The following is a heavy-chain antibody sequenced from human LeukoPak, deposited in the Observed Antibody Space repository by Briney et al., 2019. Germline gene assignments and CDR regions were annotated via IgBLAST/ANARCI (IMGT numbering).Heavy chain of an antibody. V-gene: IGHV4-59*08. CDR2: IYYSGST. D-gene: IGHD5-12*01. J-gene: IGHJ3*02. Sequence: SETLSLTRTVSGGSISSYYWSWIRQPPGKGLEWIGYIYYSGSTNYNPSLKSRVTVSVDTSKNQFSLKLSSVTAADTAVYYCARRNSGYDYDAFDIWGQGTMVTVSS. CDR3: ARRNSGYDYDAFDI. CDR1: GGSISSYY.